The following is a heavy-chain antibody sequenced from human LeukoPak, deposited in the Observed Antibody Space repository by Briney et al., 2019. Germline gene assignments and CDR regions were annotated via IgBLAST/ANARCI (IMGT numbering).Heavy chain of an antibody. CDR3: ARGFSYGYMDV. J-gene: IGHJ6*03. V-gene: IGHV3-23*01. CDR2: ISASGGTT. D-gene: IGHD4-17*01. Sequence: GGSLRLSCAASGFTFSSHVVSWVRQAPGKGLEWVSGISASGGTTYYADSVKGRLTISRDNSKNTLYLQMNSLRAEDTAVYYCARGFSYGYMDVWGKGTTVTISS. CDR1: GFTFSSHV.